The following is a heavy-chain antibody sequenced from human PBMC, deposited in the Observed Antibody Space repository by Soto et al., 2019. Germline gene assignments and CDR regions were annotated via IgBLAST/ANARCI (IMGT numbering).Heavy chain of an antibody. CDR2: IIPIFGTA. Sequence: QVQLVQSGAEVKKPGSSVKVSCKASGGTFSSYAISWVRQAPGQGLEWMGGIIPIFGTANYAQKFQGRVTITADESTSTAYMELSSLRSEDTAVYYCARHRGYGDYSHYYYGMDVWGHGTTVTVSS. D-gene: IGHD4-17*01. J-gene: IGHJ6*02. CDR3: ARHRGYGDYSHYYYGMDV. CDR1: GGTFSSYA. V-gene: IGHV1-69*01.